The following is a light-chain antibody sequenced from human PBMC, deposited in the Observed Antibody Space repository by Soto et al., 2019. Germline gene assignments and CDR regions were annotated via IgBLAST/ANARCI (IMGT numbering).Light chain of an antibody. CDR2: WAS. CDR1: QSVLYSSNNKNY. V-gene: IGKV4-1*01. CDR3: QQYYSTPT. Sequence: DIVMTQSPDSLAVSLGERATINCKSSQSVLYSSNNKNYLAWYQQKPGQPPKLLIYWASTRESGVPDRVSDSLSGTDFTLSVSRPLGGDVAVDYCQQYYSTPTVGGGTKVEIK. J-gene: IGKJ4*01.